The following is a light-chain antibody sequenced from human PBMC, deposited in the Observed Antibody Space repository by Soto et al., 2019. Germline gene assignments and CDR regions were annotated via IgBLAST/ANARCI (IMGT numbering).Light chain of an antibody. CDR3: QQYYSTPWT. Sequence: DIVMTQSPDSLAVSLGERATINCKSSQSVLYSSNNKNYLAWYQQRPGQPPKMVIYWASTRESGVPDRSSGSGSGTDFTLTISSLQAEDVALYYCQQYYSTPWTFGQGTKVDIK. V-gene: IGKV4-1*01. CDR2: WAS. CDR1: QSVLYSSNNKNY. J-gene: IGKJ1*01.